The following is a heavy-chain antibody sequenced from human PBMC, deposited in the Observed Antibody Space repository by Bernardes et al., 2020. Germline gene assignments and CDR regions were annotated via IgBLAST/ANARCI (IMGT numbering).Heavy chain of an antibody. CDR2: INHSGST. J-gene: IGHJ5*02. V-gene: IGHV4-34*01. D-gene: IGHD3-16*02. CDR1: GGSFSGYY. CDR3: ARVGDYIWGSYRPRRYNWFDP. Sequence: SETLSLTCAVYGGSFSGYYWSWIRQPPGKGLEWIGEINHSGSTNYNPSLKSRVTISVDTSKNQFSLKLSSVTAADTAVYYCARVGDYIWGSYRPRRYNWFDPWGQGTLVTVSS.